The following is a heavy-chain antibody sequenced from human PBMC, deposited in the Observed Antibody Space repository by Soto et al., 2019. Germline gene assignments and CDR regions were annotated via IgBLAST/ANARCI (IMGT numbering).Heavy chain of an antibody. CDR3: ARDYYYYMDV. Sequence: SETLSLTCTVSGGPISSYYWSWIRQPPGKGLEWIGYIYYSGSTNYNPSLKSRVTISVDTSKNQFSLKLSSVTAADTAVYYCARDYYYYMDVWGKGTTVTVSS. CDR2: IYYSGST. V-gene: IGHV4-59*01. J-gene: IGHJ6*03. CDR1: GGPISSYY.